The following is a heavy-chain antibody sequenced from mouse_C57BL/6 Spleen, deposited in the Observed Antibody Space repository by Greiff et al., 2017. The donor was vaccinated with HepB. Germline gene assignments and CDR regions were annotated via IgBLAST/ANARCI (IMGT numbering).Heavy chain of an antibody. CDR2: IDPSDSYT. V-gene: IGHV1-69*01. CDR3: ASSYYGSSLDY. J-gene: IGHJ2*01. Sequence: QVQLQQPGAELVMPGASVKLSCKASGYTFTSYWMHWVKQRPGQGLEWIGEIDPSDSYTNYNQKFKGKSTLTVDKSSSTAYMQHSSLTSEDSAVYYSASSYYGSSLDYWGQGTTLTVSS. D-gene: IGHD1-1*01. CDR1: GYTFTSYW.